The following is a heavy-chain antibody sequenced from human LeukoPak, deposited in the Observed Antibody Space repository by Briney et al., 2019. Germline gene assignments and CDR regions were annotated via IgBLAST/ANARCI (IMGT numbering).Heavy chain of an antibody. V-gene: IGHV3-23*01. Sequence: SGGSLRLSCAASGFTFSSYAMSWVRQAPGKGLEWVSAISNNGGYTYYADSVQGRFTISRDNAKNTLYLQMNSLRAEDTAVYYCARLGSQGGVAALDYWGQGTLVTVSS. CDR3: ARLGSQGGVAALDY. J-gene: IGHJ4*02. CDR1: GFTFSSYA. CDR2: ISNNGGYT. D-gene: IGHD6-25*01.